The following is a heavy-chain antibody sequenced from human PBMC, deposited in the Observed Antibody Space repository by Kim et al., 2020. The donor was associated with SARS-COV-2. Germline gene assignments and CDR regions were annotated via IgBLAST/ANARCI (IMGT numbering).Heavy chain of an antibody. Sequence: GTTSYPQTFQGRVTMTRDTSTSTVYMELSSLRSEDTAMYYCARGRPMDVWGKGTTVTVSS. CDR2: GTT. CDR3: ARGRPMDV. V-gene: IGHV1-46*01. J-gene: IGHJ6*03.